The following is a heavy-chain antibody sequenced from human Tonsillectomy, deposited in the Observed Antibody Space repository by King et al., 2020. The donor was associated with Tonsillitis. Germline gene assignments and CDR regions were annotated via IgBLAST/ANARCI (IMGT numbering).Heavy chain of an antibody. CDR1: GFTFSSYG. CDR2: ISYDGSNK. V-gene: IGHV3-33*05. CDR3: ARDAAAGLREDGQGY. Sequence: QLVQSGGGVVQPGRSLRLSCAASGFTFSSYGMHWVRQAPGKGLEWVAVISYDGSNKYYADSVKGRFTISRDNSKNTLYLQMNSLRAEDTAVYYCARDAAAGLREDGQGYWGQGTLVTVSS. J-gene: IGHJ4*02. D-gene: IGHD6-13*01.